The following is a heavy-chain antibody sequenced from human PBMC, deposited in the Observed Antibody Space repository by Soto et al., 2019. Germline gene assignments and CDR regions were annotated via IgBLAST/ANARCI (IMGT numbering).Heavy chain of an antibody. D-gene: IGHD3-10*01. Sequence: QVQLQESGPGLVKPSETLSLTCTVSGGSISSYYWSWIRQPPGKGLEWIGYIYYSGSTNYNPSLKSRVTISVDTSKNQFSLKLSSVTAADTAVYYCARYKLTKYYYGSGIYDYWGQGTLVTVSS. V-gene: IGHV4-59*01. CDR2: IYYSGST. CDR3: ARYKLTKYYYGSGIYDY. J-gene: IGHJ4*02. CDR1: GGSISSYY.